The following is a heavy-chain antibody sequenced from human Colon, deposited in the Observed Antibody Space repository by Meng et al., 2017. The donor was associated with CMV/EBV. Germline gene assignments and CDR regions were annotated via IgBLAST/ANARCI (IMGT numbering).Heavy chain of an antibody. CDR3: ARDPVAATDY. D-gene: IGHD6-25*01. CDR2: IRQDGNQQ. CDR1: GFIFGNSW. Sequence: GVSLRLSCVASGFIFGNSWMTWVRQAPGKGLEWVASIRQDGNQQFYLDSVRGRFTISRDNAKNSLYLQMNNLRAEDTAVYYCARDPVAATDYWGQGTLVTVSS. J-gene: IGHJ4*02. V-gene: IGHV3-7*03.